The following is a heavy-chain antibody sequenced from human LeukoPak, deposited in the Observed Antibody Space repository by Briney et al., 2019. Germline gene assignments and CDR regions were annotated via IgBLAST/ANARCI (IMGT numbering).Heavy chain of an antibody. CDR1: GFTFSSYA. CDR3: AKGSTVTIAHSAGVDY. V-gene: IGHV3-30-3*01. CDR2: ISYDGSNK. J-gene: IGHJ4*02. D-gene: IGHD4-17*01. Sequence: GGSLRLSCAASGFTFSSYAMHWVRQAPGKGLEWVAVISYDGSNKYYADSVKGRFTISRDNSKNTLYLQMNSLRAEDTAVYYCAKGSTVTIAHSAGVDYWGQGTLVTVSS.